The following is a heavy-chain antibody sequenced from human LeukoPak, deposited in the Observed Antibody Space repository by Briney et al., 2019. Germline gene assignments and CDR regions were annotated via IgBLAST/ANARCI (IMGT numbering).Heavy chain of an antibody. CDR2: IKPNSGGT. V-gene: IGHV1-2*02. Sequence: ASVKVSCKASGYTFISYGISWVRQAPGQGLEWMGWIKPNSGGTRSAQKFQGRVTMTRDTSISTAYMELSSLRYDDTAVYYCATNILVRDIINWFDPWGQGTLVTVSS. D-gene: IGHD3-10*01. CDR1: GYTFISYG. CDR3: ATNILVRDIINWFDP. J-gene: IGHJ5*02.